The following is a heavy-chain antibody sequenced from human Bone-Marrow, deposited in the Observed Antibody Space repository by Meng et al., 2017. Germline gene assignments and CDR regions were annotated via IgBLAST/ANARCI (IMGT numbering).Heavy chain of an antibody. Sequence: QVQVQHWGAGLLKPSETLSLTCAFSGGSFSAYDWSWIRQPPGKGLGWLGQLNHRGSTNDNPSLKSRVTISIDTSRNQLSLKLSSVTAADTAVYYCRLAYCMGDCVDYWGQGTLVTVSS. CDR3: RLAYCMGDCVDY. V-gene: IGHV4-34*01. D-gene: IGHD2-21*01. J-gene: IGHJ4*02. CDR2: LNHRGST. CDR1: GGSFSAYD.